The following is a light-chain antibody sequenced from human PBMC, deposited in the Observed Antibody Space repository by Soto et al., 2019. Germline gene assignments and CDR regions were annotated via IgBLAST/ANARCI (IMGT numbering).Light chain of an antibody. CDR1: SSDIGGFNY. J-gene: IGLJ2*01. CDR2: DVT. V-gene: IGLV2-14*03. Sequence: QSALTQPASVSGSPGQSITISCTRSSSDIGGFNYVSWYQQHPGQAPKLIIYDVTNRPSGVSNRFSGSRSGNTASLTISGLQAEDEAEYYCSSYTSSSTRLFGGGTKLTVL. CDR3: SSYTSSSTRL.